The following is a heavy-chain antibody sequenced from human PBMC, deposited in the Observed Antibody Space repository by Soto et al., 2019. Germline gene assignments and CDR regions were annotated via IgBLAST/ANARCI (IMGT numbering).Heavy chain of an antibody. D-gene: IGHD2-15*01. V-gene: IGHV1-3*01. Sequence: ASVKVSCTASVYTFTSYAMHWVRQAPGQRLEWMGWINAGNGNTKYSQKFQGRVTITRDTSASTAYMELSSLRSEDTAVYYCARAGGYCSGGSCPRCVCYFDYWGQGTLVTVSS. J-gene: IGHJ4*02. CDR3: ARAGGYCSGGSCPRCVCYFDY. CDR2: INAGNGNT. CDR1: VYTFTSYA.